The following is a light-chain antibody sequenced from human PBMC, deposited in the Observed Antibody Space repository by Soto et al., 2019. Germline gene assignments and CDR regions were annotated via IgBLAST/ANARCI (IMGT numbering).Light chain of an antibody. CDR2: AAS. J-gene: IGKJ4*01. Sequence: DIQMTQSPSSLSASVGDRVTITCQASQDITNYVNWYFQKRGKPPKLLISAASNSETGVPTKFSGSGSGTHFTFTISSLQPEDIATYYCQQYHSLPLTFGGGTKVEIK. CDR3: QQYHSLPLT. V-gene: IGKV1-33*01. CDR1: QDITNY.